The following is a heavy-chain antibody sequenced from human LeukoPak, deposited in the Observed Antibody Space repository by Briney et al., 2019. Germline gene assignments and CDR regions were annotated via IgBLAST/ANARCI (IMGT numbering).Heavy chain of an antibody. CDR3: ARVKSIVGAISFRRIYYGMDV. Sequence: ASVKVSCKASGYTFTSYGINWVRQATGQGLEWMGWMNPNSGNTGYAQKFQGRVTMTRNTSISTAYMELSSLRSEDTAVYYCARVKSIVGAISFRRIYYGMDVWGQGTTVTVSS. D-gene: IGHD1-26*01. CDR2: MNPNSGNT. J-gene: IGHJ6*02. V-gene: IGHV1-8*01. CDR1: GYTFTSYG.